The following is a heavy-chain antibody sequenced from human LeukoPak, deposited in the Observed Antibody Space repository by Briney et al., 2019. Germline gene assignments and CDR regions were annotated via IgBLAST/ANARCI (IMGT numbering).Heavy chain of an antibody. V-gene: IGHV4-59*03. D-gene: IGHD6-13*01. CDR3: TTTGGSSTDPVFDP. CDR1: GGSISAYY. CDR2: IYNSATT. J-gene: IGHJ5*02. Sequence: SETLSLTCTVSGGSISAYYWSWIRQPPGKELQWIGFIYNSATTRYNPFLRSRVTMSLDTSKNQFSLRLNSVTAADTAVYFCTTTGGSSTDPVFDPWGQGTLVTVSS.